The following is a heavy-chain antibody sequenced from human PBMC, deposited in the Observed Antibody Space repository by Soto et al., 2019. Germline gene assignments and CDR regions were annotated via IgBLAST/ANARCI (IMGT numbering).Heavy chain of an antibody. J-gene: IGHJ4*02. CDR2: ISASNSKT. CDR3: ARAVKVTEVKLLWIGELPYYFDN. CDR1: GFTFSDFS. Sequence: QVQLVEAGGGLVKPGGSLRLSCAASGFTFSDFSMSWIRQAPGKGLEWISYISASNSKTNYADSVKGRFTISRDNAKNSLYLQMNRLRAEDTAVYYCARAVKVTEVKLLWIGELPYYFDNWGQGALVTVSS. D-gene: IGHD3-10*01. V-gene: IGHV3-11*06.